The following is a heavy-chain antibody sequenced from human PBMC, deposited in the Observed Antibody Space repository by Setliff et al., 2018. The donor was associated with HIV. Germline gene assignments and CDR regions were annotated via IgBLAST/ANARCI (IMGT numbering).Heavy chain of an antibody. Sequence: SETLSLTCTVAGASVSSNDWWSWVRQSPGKGLEWIGYIYHSGSTYYNPSLKSRVTMSIDTSKNQFSLRLNSVTAADTAMYYCVHSLLGAPMVDYWGQGTPVTVSS. V-gene: IGHV4-28*01. CDR2: IYHSGST. CDR1: GASVSSNDW. D-gene: IGHD3-16*01. J-gene: IGHJ4*02. CDR3: VHSLLGAPMVDY.